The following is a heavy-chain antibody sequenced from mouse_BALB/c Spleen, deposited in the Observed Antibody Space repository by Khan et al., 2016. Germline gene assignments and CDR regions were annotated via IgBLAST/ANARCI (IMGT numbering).Heavy chain of an antibody. CDR3: ARIKKIVATYFDY. V-gene: IGHV1S81*02. Sequence: QVQLQQPGAELVKAWASVKMSCTASGYTFTSYWMHWVKQRLGQGLEWFAETNPTNGRTYYNEKFKSKATLTVAKSSSTAYLLLSGPTFEDSAVYYCARIKKIVATYFDYWRQGTTLTVSS. CDR2: TNPTNGRT. CDR1: GYTFTSYW. D-gene: IGHD1-1*01. J-gene: IGHJ2*01.